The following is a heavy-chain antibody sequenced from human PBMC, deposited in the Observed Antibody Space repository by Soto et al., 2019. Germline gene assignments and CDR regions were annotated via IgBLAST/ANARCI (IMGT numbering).Heavy chain of an antibody. CDR2: ISYDGGNK. J-gene: IGHJ4*02. Sequence: GGSQRVSCAASGFTFTNYAMHWVRKASGKGLEWVTVISYDGGNKDYADSVKGRFTISKDNSKNTLYLQMNSLRPEDTALYFCARDRGIAARPYYFEHWGQGTLVTVYS. D-gene: IGHD6-6*01. CDR3: ARDRGIAARPYYFEH. V-gene: IGHV3-30-3*01. CDR1: GFTFTNYA.